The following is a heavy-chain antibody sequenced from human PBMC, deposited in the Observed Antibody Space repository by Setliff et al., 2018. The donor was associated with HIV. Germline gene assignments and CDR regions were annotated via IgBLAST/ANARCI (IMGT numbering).Heavy chain of an antibody. Sequence: PSETLSLTCTVSSDSISPYYWSWIRQPPGRGLEWMGRIYTSGSANYNPSLKSRVTISVDTSKNQFSLKLSSVTVADTAVYYCARDEHGYNSNWYGVDWGQGTLVTVSS. V-gene: IGHV4-4*09. J-gene: IGHJ4*02. CDR1: SDSISPYY. CDR3: ARDEHGYNSNWYGVD. CDR2: IYTSGSA. D-gene: IGHD6-13*01.